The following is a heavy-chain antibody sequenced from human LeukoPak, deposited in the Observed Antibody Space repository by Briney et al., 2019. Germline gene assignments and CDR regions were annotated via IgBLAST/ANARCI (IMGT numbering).Heavy chain of an antibody. Sequence: SETLSLTRTVSGGSISSSSYYWGWIRQPPGKGLEWIGSIYYSGSTYYHPSLKSRVTISVDTSKNQFSLKLSSVTAADTAVYYCARHLSGWFLPDYWGQGTLVTVSS. V-gene: IGHV4-39*01. CDR3: ARHLSGWFLPDY. J-gene: IGHJ4*02. CDR2: IYYSGST. CDR1: GGSISSSSYY. D-gene: IGHD6-19*01.